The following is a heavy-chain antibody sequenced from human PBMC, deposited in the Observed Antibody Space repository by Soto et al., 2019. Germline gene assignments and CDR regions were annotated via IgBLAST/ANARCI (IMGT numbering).Heavy chain of an antibody. CDR1: GFTFSTYA. V-gene: IGHV3-30*18. Sequence: QVQLVESGGGVVQPGGSLGLSCAASGFTFSTYAMHWVRQAPGKGLEWVAAISYDGGNKYYADSVKGRFTISRDNSKNTVYVQMNSLRAEDTAVYYCVKDPTVATNVQLWIYYFDYWGQGTLVAVSS. CDR3: VKDPTVATNVQLWIYYFDY. CDR2: ISYDGGNK. J-gene: IGHJ4*02. D-gene: IGHD1-1*01.